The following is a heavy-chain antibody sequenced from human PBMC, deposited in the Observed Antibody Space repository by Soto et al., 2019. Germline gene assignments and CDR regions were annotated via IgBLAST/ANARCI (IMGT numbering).Heavy chain of an antibody. CDR3: ARVWEQDGVAVSFGY. J-gene: IGHJ4*02. CDR1: GHTFTSYG. CDR2: IRAYNGHT. V-gene: IGHV1-18*01. D-gene: IGHD1-26*01. Sequence: QVQLVQSGAEVKKPADSVKVSCKASGHTFTSYGISWVRQAPGQGPEWMGWIRAYNGHTNYAQDLQGRVTRTTDTCTSSAYMELMSLRSYDTAGYYCARVWEQDGVAVSFGYWGQGGLVTVAS.